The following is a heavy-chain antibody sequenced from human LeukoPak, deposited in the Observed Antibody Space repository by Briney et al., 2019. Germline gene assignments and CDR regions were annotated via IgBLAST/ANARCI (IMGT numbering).Heavy chain of an antibody. D-gene: IGHD3-9*01. J-gene: IGHJ3*02. Sequence: SETLSLTCTVSGGSISSSSYYWGWIRQPPGKGLEWIGSIYYSGSTYYNPSLKSRVTISVDTSKNQFSLKLSSVTAADTAVYYCARVWDILTGYDAFDIWGQGTMVTVSS. CDR1: GGSISSSSYY. CDR3: ARVWDILTGYDAFDI. V-gene: IGHV4-39*07. CDR2: IYYSGST.